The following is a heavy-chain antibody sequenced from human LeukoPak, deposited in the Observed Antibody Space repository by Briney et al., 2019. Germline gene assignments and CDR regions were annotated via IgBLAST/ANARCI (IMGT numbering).Heavy chain of an antibody. V-gene: IGHV4-59*08. CDR3: ARENGDSYYFDY. CDR2: IYYSGST. D-gene: IGHD4-17*01. CDR1: GGSISSYY. J-gene: IGHJ4*02. Sequence: PSETLSLTCTVSGGSISSYYWSWIRQPPGKGLEWIGYIYYSGSTNYNPSLKSRITISVDTSKNQFSLKLSSVTAADTAVYYCARENGDSYYFDYWGQRTLVTVSS.